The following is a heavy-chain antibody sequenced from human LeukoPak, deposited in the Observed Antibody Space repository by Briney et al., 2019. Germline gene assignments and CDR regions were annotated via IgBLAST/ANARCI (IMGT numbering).Heavy chain of an antibody. CDR2: INRDGSST. CDR3: VRAEGGQQLTYFDY. D-gene: IGHD6-13*01. CDR1: GFIFSTYW. J-gene: IGHJ4*02. Sequence: GGSLRLSCAASGFIFSTYWMHWVRQVPGKGLVWVSRINRDGSSTSYADSVKGRFTISRDNAKSTLYLQMNSLRAEDTAVYYCVRAEGGQQLTYFDYWGQGTLVTVSS. V-gene: IGHV3-74*01.